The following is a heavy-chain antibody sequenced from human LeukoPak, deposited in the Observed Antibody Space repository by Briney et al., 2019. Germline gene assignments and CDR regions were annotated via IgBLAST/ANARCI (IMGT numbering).Heavy chain of an antibody. J-gene: IGHJ4*02. Sequence: ASVKVSCKASGGTFSSYAISWVRQAPGQGLEWIGGIIPIFGTANYAQKFQGKVTITADESTSTAYMELSRLRSEDTAVYYCARFSGYSTYGFFDYWGEGTLVTVSS. CDR2: IIPIFGTA. V-gene: IGHV1-69*13. CDR1: GGTFSSYA. D-gene: IGHD6-13*01. CDR3: ARFSGYSTYGFFDY.